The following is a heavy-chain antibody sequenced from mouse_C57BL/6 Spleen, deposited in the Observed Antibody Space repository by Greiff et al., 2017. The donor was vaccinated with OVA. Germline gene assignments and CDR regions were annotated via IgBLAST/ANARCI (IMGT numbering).Heavy chain of an antibody. V-gene: IGHV1-80*01. CDR1: GYAFSSYW. CDR2: IYPGDGDT. Sequence: VQLQQSGAELVKPGASVKISCKASGYAFSSYWMNWVKQRPGKGLEWIGQIYPGDGDTNYNGKFKGKATLAADKSSSTAYMQLSSLTSEDSAVYFCASPPLYYCGSGFAYWGQGTLVTVSA. D-gene: IGHD1-1*01. J-gene: IGHJ3*01. CDR3: ASPPLYYCGSGFAY.